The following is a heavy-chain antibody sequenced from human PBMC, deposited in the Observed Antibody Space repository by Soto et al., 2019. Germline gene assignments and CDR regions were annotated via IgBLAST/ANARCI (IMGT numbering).Heavy chain of an antibody. V-gene: IGHV4-4*02. CDR1: GGSISSSNW. CDR2: IYHSGST. Sequence: SQTLSLTCAVSGGSISSSNWWSWVRQPPGKGLEWIGEIYHSGSTNYNPSLKSRVTISVDKSKNQFSLKLSSVTAEDTALYYCARELSYYHYSSDYYYPFDYWGEGTLVTVS. CDR3: ARELSYYHYSSDYYYPFDY. J-gene: IGHJ4*02. D-gene: IGHD3-22*01.